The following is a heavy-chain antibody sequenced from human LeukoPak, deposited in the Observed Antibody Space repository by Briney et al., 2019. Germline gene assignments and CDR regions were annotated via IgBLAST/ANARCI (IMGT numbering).Heavy chain of an antibody. V-gene: IGHV1-69*05. J-gene: IGHJ6*03. D-gene: IGHD2-15*01. CDR2: IIPIFGTA. CDR1: GGTFSSYA. CDR3: ASSPVVADYYYYYMDV. Sequence: SVKVSCKASGGTFSSYAISWVRQAPGQGLEWMGGIIPIFGTANYAQKFQGRVTITTDESTSTAYMELSSLRSEDTAVYYCASSPVVADYYYYYMDVWGKGTTVTVSS.